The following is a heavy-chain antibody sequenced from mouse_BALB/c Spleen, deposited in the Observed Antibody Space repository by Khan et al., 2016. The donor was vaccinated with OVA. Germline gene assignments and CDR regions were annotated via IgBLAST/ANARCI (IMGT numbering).Heavy chain of an antibody. CDR3: TRPSYYGNPYFAY. CDR1: GFAFNSYD. Sequence: EVQLVESGGGLVKPGGSLKLSCEVSGFAFNSYDMSWVRQTPEKRLEWVATISSTGSYTYYPDSVKGRFTISRDTARNTLYLHMSSLKSEDTALYYCTRPSYYGNPYFAYWGQGTLVTVSA. V-gene: IGHV5-9*02. J-gene: IGHJ3*01. CDR2: ISSTGSYT. D-gene: IGHD2-10*01.